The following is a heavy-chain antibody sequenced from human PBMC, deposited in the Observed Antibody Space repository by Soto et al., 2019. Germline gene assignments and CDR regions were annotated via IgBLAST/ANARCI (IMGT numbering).Heavy chain of an antibody. CDR3: ARDEEGLSIAARPYENSWFDP. CDR1: GGSISSYY. D-gene: IGHD6-6*01. J-gene: IGHJ5*02. CDR2: IYTSGST. Sequence: PSETLSLTXTVSGGSISSYYWSWIRQPAGKGLEWIGRIYTSGSTNYNPSLKSRVTMSVDTSKNQFSLKLSSVTAADTAVYYCARDEEGLSIAARPYENSWFDPWGQGTLVTVSS. V-gene: IGHV4-4*07.